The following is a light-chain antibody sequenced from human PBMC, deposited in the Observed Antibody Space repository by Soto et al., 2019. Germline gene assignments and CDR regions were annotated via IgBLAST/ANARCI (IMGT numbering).Light chain of an antibody. CDR1: SSNLGDNT. V-gene: IGLV1-44*01. CDR3: AAWDASLDGHV. J-gene: IGLJ1*01. CDR2: SYD. Sequence: QPVLTQPPSASGTPGQRVTISCSTSSSNLGDNTVNWYQHVPGTAPKLLIYSYDQRPSGVPDRFSGSKSGTSASLAISGLQSEDEADYYCAAWDASLDGHVFGTGTKVTV.